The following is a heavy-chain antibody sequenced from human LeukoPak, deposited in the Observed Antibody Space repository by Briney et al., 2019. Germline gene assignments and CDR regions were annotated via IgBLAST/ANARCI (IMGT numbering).Heavy chain of an antibody. V-gene: IGHV3-21*01. D-gene: IGHD2-2*01. J-gene: IGHJ4*02. CDR3: ARYFVGLPAASFDY. CDR1: GFTFSSYS. Sequence: PGGSLRLSCAASGFTFSSYSMNWVRQAPGKGLEWVSSISSSSSYIYYADSVKGRFTISRDNAKNSLYLQMNSLRAEDTAVYYCARYFVGLPAASFDYWGQGTLVTVSS. CDR2: ISSSSSYI.